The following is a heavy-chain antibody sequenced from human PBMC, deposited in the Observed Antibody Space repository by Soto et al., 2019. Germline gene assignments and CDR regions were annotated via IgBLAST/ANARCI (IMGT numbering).Heavy chain of an antibody. J-gene: IGHJ4*02. V-gene: IGHV4-30-2*01. Sequence: QLQLQESGSGLVKPSQTLSLTCAVSGDSIRNGGYSWNWIRQPPGKGLEWIGYIYHSGGTDYNPSLKSRVTITVDSSNNQFSLKLSSVTAADTAVYYCARDSRSGYYLEFWGQGTLVTVSS. CDR1: GDSIRNGGYS. D-gene: IGHD3-22*01. CDR2: IYHSGGT. CDR3: ARDSRSGYYLEF.